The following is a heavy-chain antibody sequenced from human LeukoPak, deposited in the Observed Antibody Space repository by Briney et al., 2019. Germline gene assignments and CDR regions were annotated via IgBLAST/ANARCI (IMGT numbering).Heavy chain of an antibody. CDR3: AGQQKINWGNYWYFDL. D-gene: IGHD3-16*01. J-gene: IGHJ2*01. Sequence: KPSETLSLTCTVSGGSITTYYWSWIRQPPGKGLEYIGYIYYSGNTSYNPSLRSRVTISVDTSKNQISLKLSSVTAADTAVYYCAGQQKINWGNYWYFDLWGRGTLVTVSS. CDR2: IYYSGNT. CDR1: GGSITTYY. V-gene: IGHV4-59*08.